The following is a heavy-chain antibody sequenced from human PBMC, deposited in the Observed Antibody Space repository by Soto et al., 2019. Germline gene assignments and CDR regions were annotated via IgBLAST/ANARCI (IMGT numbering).Heavy chain of an antibody. V-gene: IGHV3-23*01. J-gene: IGHJ4*02. CDR2: ISGSGGST. CDR3: PKRGCGSQFDY. D-gene: IGHD1-26*01. CDR1: GFTFSSYA. Sequence: EVQLLESGGGLVQPGGSLRLSCAASGFTFSSYAMSWVRQAPGKGLEWVSVISGSGGSTYYADSVKGRFTISRDNSMNTRYLQMSSLRAEDTAVHYCPKRGCGSQFDYWGQGTLVTVSS.